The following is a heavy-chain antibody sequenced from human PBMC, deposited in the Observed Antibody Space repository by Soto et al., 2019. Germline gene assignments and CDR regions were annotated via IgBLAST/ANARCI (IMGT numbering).Heavy chain of an antibody. D-gene: IGHD3-22*01. V-gene: IGHV4-4*07. CDR2: VDASGNT. Sequence: QVQLQESGPGLVKASETLSLSCTVSGHSISADYWSWIRQPAGKRLEWIGRVDASGNTNYNPSLKSRVTRSVDTSKNQFFLKVRSVTAADTARYFCARDVGGSVVPPWFDPWGQGALVTVSS. J-gene: IGHJ5*02. CDR1: GHSISADY. CDR3: ARDVGGSVVPPWFDP.